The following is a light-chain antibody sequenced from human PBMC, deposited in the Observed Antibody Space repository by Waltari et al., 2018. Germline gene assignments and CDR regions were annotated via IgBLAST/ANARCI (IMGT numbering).Light chain of an antibody. CDR2: SNN. Sequence: QSVLTQPPSASGTPGQRVSISCSGSATNIGSNAVNWYQQLPGTAPKLLIHSNNHRPSGVPDRFSGSKSGTSASLAISGLQSEDEVDYYCSAWDDSVNGVVFGGGTKVTVL. CDR3: SAWDDSVNGVV. V-gene: IGLV1-44*01. J-gene: IGLJ3*02. CDR1: ATNIGSNA.